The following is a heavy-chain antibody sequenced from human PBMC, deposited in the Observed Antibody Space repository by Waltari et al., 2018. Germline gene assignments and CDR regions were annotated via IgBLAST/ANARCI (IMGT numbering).Heavy chain of an antibody. J-gene: IGHJ4*02. V-gene: IGHV4-59*01. CDR1: GDSLTNFS. Sequence: QVYLAESGPRQVKTSEALSLNSTVSGDSLTNFSWRWVRQAPGKGLEWIGYLYYRGIPKYNPSLKGRVTISADTSKNQLSLRLDSATAADTAIYYCARDPAGDYGFWGRGLLVTVSS. CDR3: ARDPAGDYGF. CDR2: LYYRGIP. D-gene: IGHD3-10*01.